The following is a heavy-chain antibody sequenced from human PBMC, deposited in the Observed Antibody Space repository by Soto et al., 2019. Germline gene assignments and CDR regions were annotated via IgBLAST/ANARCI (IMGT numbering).Heavy chain of an antibody. J-gene: IGHJ4*02. Sequence: PGGSLRLSCSASGISFSSNAMHWVRQAPGKGLEYVSAITYNGGSTYYADSVKGRFTISRDNSKNTLYLQMTTLRPEDTAVYYCVKGGRTTVTDFDYWGQGTLVTVS. CDR1: GISFSSNA. CDR2: ITYNGGST. CDR3: VKGGRTTVTDFDY. V-gene: IGHV3-64D*06. D-gene: IGHD4-4*01.